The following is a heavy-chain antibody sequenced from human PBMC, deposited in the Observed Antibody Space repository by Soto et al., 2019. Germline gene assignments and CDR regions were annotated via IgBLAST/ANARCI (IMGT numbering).Heavy chain of an antibody. Sequence: EVQLVESGGGLVQPGGSLRLSCAASGLTVSTNPMSWVRQAPGKGLEWVSVIYTGGGTHYADSVKGRFTISRDNSKNTVNVQMISLRPEDTALYFCARDGSGHWGQGTLVTVSS. J-gene: IGHJ4*02. CDR2: IYTGGGT. CDR3: ARDGSGH. V-gene: IGHV3-66*01. CDR1: GLTVSTNP.